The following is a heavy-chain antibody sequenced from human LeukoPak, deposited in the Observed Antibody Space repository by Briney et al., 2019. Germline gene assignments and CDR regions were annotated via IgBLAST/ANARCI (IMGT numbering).Heavy chain of an antibody. CDR2: INHSGST. V-gene: IGHV4-34*01. CDR3: ARGPPGGFYDSSGYYSTYYYYGMDV. J-gene: IGHJ6*02. D-gene: IGHD3-22*01. CDR1: GGSFSGYY. Sequence: PSETLSLTCAVYGGSFSGYYWSWIRQPPGKGLEWIGEINHSGSTNYNPSIKSRVTISVDTSKNQFSLKLSSVTAADTAVYYCARGPPGGFYDSSGYYSTYYYYGMDVWGQGTTVTVSS.